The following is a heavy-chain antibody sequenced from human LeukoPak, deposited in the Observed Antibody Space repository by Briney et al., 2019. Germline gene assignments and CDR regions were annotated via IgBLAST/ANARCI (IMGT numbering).Heavy chain of an antibody. J-gene: IGHJ4*02. CDR3: ARGEYSSSSSAPFDY. V-gene: IGHV3-30-3*01. CDR1: GFTFSSYA. D-gene: IGHD6-6*01. Sequence: GGSLRLSCAASGFTFSSYAMHWVRQAPGKGLEWVAVISYDGSNKYYADSVKGRFTISRDNSKNTLYLQMNSLRAEDTAVYYCARGEYSSSSSAPFDYWGQGTLVTVSS. CDR2: ISYDGSNK.